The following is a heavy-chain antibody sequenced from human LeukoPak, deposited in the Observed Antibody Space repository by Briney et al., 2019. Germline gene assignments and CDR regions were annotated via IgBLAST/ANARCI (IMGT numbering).Heavy chain of an antibody. CDR2: ISAYNGNT. Sequence: PLASVKVSCKASGYTFTSYGISWVRQAPGQGLEWMGWISAYNGNTGYAQKFQGRVTMTRNTSISTAYMELSSLRSEDTAVYYCARKDYGDQLALGMWFITWFDPWGQGTLVTVSS. J-gene: IGHJ5*02. CDR1: GYTFTSYG. D-gene: IGHD4-17*01. CDR3: ARKDYGDQLALGMWFITWFDP. V-gene: IGHV1-8*02.